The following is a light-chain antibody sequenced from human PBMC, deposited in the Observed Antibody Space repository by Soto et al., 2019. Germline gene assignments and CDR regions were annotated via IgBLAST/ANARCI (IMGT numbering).Light chain of an antibody. Sequence: DIQMTQFPSTLSAYVGSRFNITCRASQSIRSWLAWYQQKPGKAPNLLIYKASSLASGVPSRFSGSGFGTEFTLTISSLQPDDIATYYCQQYDSYSTFGGGTKVDIK. V-gene: IGKV1-5*03. J-gene: IGKJ4*02. CDR3: QQYDSYST. CDR2: KAS. CDR1: QSIRSW.